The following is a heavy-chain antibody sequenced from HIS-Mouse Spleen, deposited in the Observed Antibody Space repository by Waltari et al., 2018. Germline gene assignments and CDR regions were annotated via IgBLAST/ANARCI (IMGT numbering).Heavy chain of an antibody. Sequence: QVQLVESGGGVVQPGRSLRLSCAASGFTFSSCGIPLVRQAPGKGLEWVAVISYDGSNKYYADSVKGRFTISRDNSKNTLYLQMNSLRAEDTAVYYCAKDRGSPLYFDYWGQGTLVTVSS. J-gene: IGHJ4*02. D-gene: IGHD1-26*01. CDR1: GFTFSSCG. CDR2: ISYDGSNK. CDR3: AKDRGSPLYFDY. V-gene: IGHV3-30*18.